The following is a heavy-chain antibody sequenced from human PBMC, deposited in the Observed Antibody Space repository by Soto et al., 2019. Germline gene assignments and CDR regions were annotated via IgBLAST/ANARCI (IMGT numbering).Heavy chain of an antibody. CDR1: GFTFSTYA. J-gene: IGHJ4*02. CDR3: AKNWDTTSSSSSH. D-gene: IGHD6-6*01. Sequence: EVQLLESGGGLVQPGGSLRLSCAASGFTFSTYAMSWVRQAPGKGLEWVSAISGTGGSTYYADSVKGRFTISRDNSKNTLYLQMNSLRSVDTDVYHCAKNWDTTSSSSSHWGQGTLVTVSS. CDR2: ISGTGGST. V-gene: IGHV3-23*01.